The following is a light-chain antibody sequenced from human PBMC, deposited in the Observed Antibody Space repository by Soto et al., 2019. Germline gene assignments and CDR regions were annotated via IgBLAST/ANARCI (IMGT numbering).Light chain of an antibody. Sequence: ETVLTQSPATLSLSPGEGATLSCRASQSVGSYLAWYQQKPGQAPRLLIYDASNRASGIPARFSGSGSGTDFTLTISSLEPEDFAVYYCQQRSDWPPWTFGQGTKVEIK. CDR3: QQRSDWPPWT. CDR2: DAS. V-gene: IGKV3-11*01. J-gene: IGKJ1*01. CDR1: QSVGSY.